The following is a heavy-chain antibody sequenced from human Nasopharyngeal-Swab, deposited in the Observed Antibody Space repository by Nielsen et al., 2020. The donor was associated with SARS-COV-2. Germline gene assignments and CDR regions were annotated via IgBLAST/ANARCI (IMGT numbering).Heavy chain of an antibody. D-gene: IGHD2-21*02. V-gene: IGHV3-53*01. CDR1: GFTVSSNY. J-gene: IGHJ6*02. CDR3: ARDTFGLGVVTGYGMDV. Sequence: GGSLRLSWAASGFTVSSNYMSWVRQAPGKGLEWVSVIYSGGSTYYADSVKGRFTISRDNSKNTLYLQMNSLRAEDTAVYYCARDTFGLGVVTGYGMDVWGQGTTVTVSS. CDR2: IYSGGST.